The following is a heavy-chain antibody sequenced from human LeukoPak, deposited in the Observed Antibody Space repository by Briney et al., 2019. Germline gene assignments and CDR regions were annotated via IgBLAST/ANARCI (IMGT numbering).Heavy chain of an antibody. V-gene: IGHV3-23*01. D-gene: IGHD6-13*01. CDR1: GFTFSSYW. CDR3: AKDPAGTSDWFDP. Sequence: PGGSLRLSCAASGFTFSSYWMSWVRQAPGKGLEWVSGISGSGGSTYYADSVKGRFTISRDISKNTLYLQMNSLRAEDTAVYYCAKDPAGTSDWFDPWGQGTLVTVSS. CDR2: ISGSGGST. J-gene: IGHJ5*02.